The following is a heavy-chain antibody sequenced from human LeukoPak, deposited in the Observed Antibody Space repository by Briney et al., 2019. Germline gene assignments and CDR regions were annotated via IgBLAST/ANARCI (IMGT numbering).Heavy chain of an antibody. V-gene: IGHV4-34*01. CDR2: INHSGST. D-gene: IGHD2-2*01. J-gene: IGHJ5*02. Sequence: SETLSLTCAVYGGSFSGYYWSWIRQPPGKGLEWIGEINHSGSTNYNPSLKSRVTISVDTSKNQFSLKLSSVTAADTAVYYCARGRLDVVVPAWGQGTLVTVSS. CDR1: GGSFSGYY. CDR3: ARGRLDVVVPA.